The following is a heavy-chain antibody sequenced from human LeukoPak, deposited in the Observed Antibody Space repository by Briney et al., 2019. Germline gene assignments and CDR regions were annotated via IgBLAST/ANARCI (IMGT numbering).Heavy chain of an antibody. V-gene: IGHV4-31*03. CDR2: IHYSGST. CDR1: GGSISIGGSY. D-gene: IGHD6-13*01. Sequence: SETLSLTCTVSGGSISIGGSYWRWIRQHPGKVLEWIGYIHYSGSTYYNPSLKSRVTMSVYTSKNQFSLKLSSVTAADTAVYYCARDHRYTNTWHLDYWGQGTLVTVSS. J-gene: IGHJ4*02. CDR3: ARDHRYTNTWHLDY.